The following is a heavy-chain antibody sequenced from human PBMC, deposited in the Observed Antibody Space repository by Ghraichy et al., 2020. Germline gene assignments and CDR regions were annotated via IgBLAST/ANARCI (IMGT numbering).Heavy chain of an antibody. J-gene: IGHJ4*02. Sequence: SETLSLTCTVSGGSISSGGYYWSWIRQHPGKGLEWIGYIYYSGSTYYNPSLKSRVTISVDTSKNQFSLKLSSVTAADTAVYYCARGVTMVRGVIEYWGQGTLVTVSS. CDR3: ARGVTMVRGVIEY. CDR1: GGSISSGGYY. D-gene: IGHD3-10*01. CDR2: IYYSGST. V-gene: IGHV4-31*03.